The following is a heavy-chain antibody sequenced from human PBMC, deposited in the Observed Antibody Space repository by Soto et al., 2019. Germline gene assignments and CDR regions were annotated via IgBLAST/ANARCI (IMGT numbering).Heavy chain of an antibody. CDR1: GFTLRTYT. J-gene: IGHJ4*01. CDR2: ISISSSDR. Sequence: PGGSLRLSCAASGFTLRTYTMNWVRQAPGKGLEWVSSISISSSDRYYADSVRGRFTISRDNAKNALYLQMNSLRADDTAVYFCMRGMNPLFGGQGTLVTVSS. V-gene: IGHV3-21*06. CDR3: MRGMNPLF.